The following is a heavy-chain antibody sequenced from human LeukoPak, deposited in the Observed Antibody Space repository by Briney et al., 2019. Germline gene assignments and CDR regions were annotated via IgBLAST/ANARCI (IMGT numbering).Heavy chain of an antibody. V-gene: IGHV3-48*01. CDR3: AHPPPSGPSGRFDS. D-gene: IGHD3-10*01. J-gene: IGHJ4*02. Sequence: GGSLRLSCAASGFTFSSYSMNWVRQAPGKGLEWVSYISSSSSTIYYADSVKGRFTISRDNAKNSLYLQMNSLRAEDTAVYYCAHPPPSGPSGRFDSWARAPL. CDR1: GFTFSSYS. CDR2: ISSSSSTI.